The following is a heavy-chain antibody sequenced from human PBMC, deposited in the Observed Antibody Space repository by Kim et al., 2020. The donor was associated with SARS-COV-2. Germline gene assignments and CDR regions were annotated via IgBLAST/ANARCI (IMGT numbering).Heavy chain of an antibody. CDR3: VRGHYGKIVGEY. Sequence: ASMKVSCKASGYTFTDYGFSWVRQAPGQGLEWMGWIDSDNGNTNYAQNLQGRVTMTADTSTSTAYMELMSLRSDDTAMYYCVRGHYGKIVGEYWGQGTLVTVSS. D-gene: IGHD1-26*01. V-gene: IGHV1-18*01. J-gene: IGHJ4*02. CDR1: GYTFTDYG. CDR2: IDSDNGNT.